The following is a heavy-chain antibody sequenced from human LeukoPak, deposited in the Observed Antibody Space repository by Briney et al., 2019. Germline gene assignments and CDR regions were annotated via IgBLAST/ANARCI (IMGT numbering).Heavy chain of an antibody. CDR3: ARDRVVVVPAAKKAYYYYYMDV. CDR2: IIPIFGTA. J-gene: IGHJ6*03. Sequence: ASVKVSCKASGGTFSSYAISWVRQAPGQGLEWMGGIIPIFGTANYARKFQGRVTITTDESTSTAYMELSSLRSEDTAVYYCARDRVVVVPAAKKAYYYYYMDVWGKGTTVTVSS. D-gene: IGHD2-2*01. CDR1: GGTFSSYA. V-gene: IGHV1-69*05.